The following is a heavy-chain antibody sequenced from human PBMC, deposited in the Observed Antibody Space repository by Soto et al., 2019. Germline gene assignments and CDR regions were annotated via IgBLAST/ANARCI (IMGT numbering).Heavy chain of an antibody. V-gene: IGHV4-59*01. Sequence: SETLSLTCTVSGDSISSYYWSWIRQTPGKGLEWIGYIYFSGSTNYNPSLRSRVTISVDTSKNQFSLQLSSVTAADTVVYYCARDRERFDPWGQGTLVTVSS. CDR2: IYFSGST. CDR3: ARDRERFDP. J-gene: IGHJ5*02. CDR1: GDSISSYY. D-gene: IGHD1-1*01.